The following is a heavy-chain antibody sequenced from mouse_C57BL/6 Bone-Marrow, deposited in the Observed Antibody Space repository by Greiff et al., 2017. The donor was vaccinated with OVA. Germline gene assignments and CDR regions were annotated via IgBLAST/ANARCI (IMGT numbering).Heavy chain of an antibody. J-gene: IGHJ1*03. CDR2: IYPGSGNT. Sequence: VQVVESGAELVRPGASVKLSCKASGYTFTDYYINWVKQRPGQGLEWIARIYPGSGNTYYNEKFKGKATLTAEKSSSTAYMQLSSLTSEDSAVYFCARNYDYCYWYFDVWGTGTTVTVSS. D-gene: IGHD2-4*01. CDR1: GYTFTDYY. CDR3: ARNYDYCYWYFDV. V-gene: IGHV1-76*01.